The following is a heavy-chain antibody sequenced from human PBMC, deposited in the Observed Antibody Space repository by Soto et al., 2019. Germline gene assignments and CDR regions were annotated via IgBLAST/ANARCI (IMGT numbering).Heavy chain of an antibody. CDR3: ARDLLFDSGFDP. D-gene: IGHD2-21*02. CDR1: GGSISSYY. Sequence: SETLSLTCTVSGGSISSYYWSWIRQPPGKGLEWIGYIYYSGSTNYNPSLKSRVTISVDTSKNQFSLKLSSVTAADTAVYYCARDLLFDSGFDPWGQGTLVTVSS. J-gene: IGHJ5*02. CDR2: IYYSGST. V-gene: IGHV4-59*01.